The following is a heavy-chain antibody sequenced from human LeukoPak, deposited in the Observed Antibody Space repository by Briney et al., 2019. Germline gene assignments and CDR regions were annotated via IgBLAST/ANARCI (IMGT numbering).Heavy chain of an antibody. CDR1: GFTFSSYE. D-gene: IGHD6-13*01. CDR2: ISSSGSTI. J-gene: IGHJ5*02. CDR3: ARGAIAAAFDP. V-gene: IGHV3-48*03. Sequence: GSLRLSCAASGFTFSSYEMNWVRQAPGKGLEWVSYISSSGSTIYYADSVKGRFTISRDNAKNSLYLQMNSLRAEDTAVYYCARGAIAAAFDPWGQGTLVTVSS.